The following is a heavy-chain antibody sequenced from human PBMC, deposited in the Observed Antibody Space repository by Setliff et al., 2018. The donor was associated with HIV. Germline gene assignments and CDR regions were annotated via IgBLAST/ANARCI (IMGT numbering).Heavy chain of an antibody. CDR3: ARLPGTWLQSLWERAPYHFDY. V-gene: IGHV5-51*01. CDR1: GYIFTSYW. D-gene: IGHD5-12*01. Sequence: PGESLKISCKGSGYIFTSYWIAWVRQMPGKGLEWMGIIYPADSDTRYSPSFQGQVTISADKSISTAFLQWNSLRASDTAMYYCARLPGTWLQSLWERAPYHFDYWGPGTLVTVSS. J-gene: IGHJ4*02. CDR2: IYPADSDT.